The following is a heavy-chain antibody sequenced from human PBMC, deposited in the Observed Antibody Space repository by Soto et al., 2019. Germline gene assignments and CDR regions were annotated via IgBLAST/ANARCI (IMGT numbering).Heavy chain of an antibody. CDR3: ARGGDWKFDY. CDR2: IYHTGRT. D-gene: IGHD2-21*02. CDR1: ADSISSDKW. Sequence: QVQLQESGPGLVRPSGTLSLTCAVSADSISSDKWWSWVRQPPGKALEWIGEIYHTGRTNCNPSLKRRVTISVAKSQNQFSLELSSMTAADTAVYYCARGGDWKFDYWGQGSLVTVSS. V-gene: IGHV4-4*02. J-gene: IGHJ4*02.